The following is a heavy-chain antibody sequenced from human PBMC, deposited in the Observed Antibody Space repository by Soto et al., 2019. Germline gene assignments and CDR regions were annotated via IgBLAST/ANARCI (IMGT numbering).Heavy chain of an antibody. D-gene: IGHD2-15*01. CDR2: MSYSVGT. CDR3: ARHRPYCSGGSCYRYYFDY. J-gene: IGHJ4*02. Sequence: QLQLQESGPGLVKPSETLSLTCTVSGGSISSSTYYWGWIRQSPGRGLEWIGSMSYSVGTYYNPSLTSRVTISIDTSKNQFSLRLTSVTAADTAVYYCARHRPYCSGGSCYRYYFDYWGQGTLVTVSS. CDR1: GGSISSSTYY. V-gene: IGHV4-39*01.